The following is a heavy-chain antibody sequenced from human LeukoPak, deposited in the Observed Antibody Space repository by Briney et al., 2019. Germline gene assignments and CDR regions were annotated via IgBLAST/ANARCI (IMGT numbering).Heavy chain of an antibody. CDR1: GGSTSGSY. CDR3: ARGVLYDILTGYHLDY. J-gene: IGHJ4*02. Sequence: SETLSLTCSVSGGSTSGSYWSWVRQPPGKGLQWIGYIHYTGSTDYNPSLKSRVTISVDTSKNQFSLKLSSVAAADTAVYYCARGVLYDILTGYHLDYWGQGTLVTVSS. CDR2: IHYTGST. D-gene: IGHD3-9*01. V-gene: IGHV4-59*01.